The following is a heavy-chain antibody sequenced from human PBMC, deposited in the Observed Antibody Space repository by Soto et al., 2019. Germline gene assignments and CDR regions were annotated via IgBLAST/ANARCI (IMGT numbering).Heavy chain of an antibody. D-gene: IGHD2-2*01. CDR2: VFPADSNT. Sequence: PGESLKISCKGYGYRFSTYWIGWVRQMPGQGQEWMGIVFPADSNTRYSPSFQGQVTISADKSISTAYLQWNSLPASDTAMYYYARHRLSTWDAFDLWGQGTMVAVSS. CDR3: ARHRLSTWDAFDL. J-gene: IGHJ3*01. V-gene: IGHV5-51*01. CDR1: GYRFSTYW.